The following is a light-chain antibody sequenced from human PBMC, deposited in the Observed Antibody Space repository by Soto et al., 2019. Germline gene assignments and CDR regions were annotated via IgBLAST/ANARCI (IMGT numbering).Light chain of an antibody. V-gene: IGKV1-39*01. CDR2: PAS. CDR3: YHSYTRS. J-gene: IGKJ1*01. CDR1: QRISNY. Sequence: DIQLTQSPSSLSASVGDRVSISCRASQRISNYLDWYQQKPWKAPKLLIFPASRFQSGVPSSFSGSGSGTDFTLTIFSLQPEDVATYYCYHSYTRSFGQGTKVDIK.